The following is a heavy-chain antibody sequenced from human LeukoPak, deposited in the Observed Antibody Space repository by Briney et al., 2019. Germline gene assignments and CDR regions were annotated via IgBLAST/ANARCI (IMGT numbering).Heavy chain of an antibody. CDR2: IYYSGST. Sequence: SETLSLTCTVSGGSISSYYWSWIRQPPGKGLEWIGYIYYSGSTNYNPSLKSRVTISVDTSKNQFSLKLSSVTAADTAVYYCARGSPDWGYYDRLDPWGQGTLVTVSS. V-gene: IGHV4-59*08. J-gene: IGHJ5*02. D-gene: IGHD3-22*01. CDR1: GGSISSYY. CDR3: ARGSPDWGYYDRLDP.